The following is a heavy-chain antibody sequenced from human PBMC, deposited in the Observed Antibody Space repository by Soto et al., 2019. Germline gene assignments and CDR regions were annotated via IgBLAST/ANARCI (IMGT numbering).Heavy chain of an antibody. Sequence: VQLVESGGDLVQPGGSVRLSCVGSGFTFSSYWMGWVRQTPGKGLEWVATIKADGTEKYYVDSVKGRFTFSRDNAKTSVYLEMNSLRAEDTAVYYCVTAVRGYNANGDLWGQGTTVTVSS. CDR1: GFTFSSYW. J-gene: IGHJ6*02. V-gene: IGHV3-7*03. CDR3: VTAVRGYNANGDL. D-gene: IGHD5-12*01. CDR2: IKADGTEK.